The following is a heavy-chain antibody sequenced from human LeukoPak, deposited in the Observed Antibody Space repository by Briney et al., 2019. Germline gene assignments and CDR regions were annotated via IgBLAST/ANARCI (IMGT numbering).Heavy chain of an antibody. D-gene: IGHD3-16*02. CDR1: GFTFSGSA. V-gene: IGHV3-73*01. CDR3: TRGLTFGGVIVIPT. CDR2: IRSKANNYAT. J-gene: IGHJ4*02. Sequence: GGSLRLSCAASGFTFSGSAMHWVRQASGKGLEWVGRIRSKANNYATLYGVSVKGRFTISRDDSRNTTYLQMNSLTTEDTAVYYRTRGLTFGGVIVIPTWGQGTLVTVSS.